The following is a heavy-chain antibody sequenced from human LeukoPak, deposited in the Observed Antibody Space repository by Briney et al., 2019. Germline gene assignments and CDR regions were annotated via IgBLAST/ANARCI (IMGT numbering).Heavy chain of an antibody. Sequence: GGSLRLSCAASGFTFSSYGMHWVRQAPGKGLEWVAVISYDGSNKYYADSVKGRSTISRDNSKNTLYLQMTSLRAEDTAVYYCAKTTNFDLWGRGTLVTVSS. V-gene: IGHV3-30*18. CDR2: ISYDGSNK. CDR3: AKTTNFDL. J-gene: IGHJ2*01. CDR1: GFTFSSYG. D-gene: IGHD4-17*01.